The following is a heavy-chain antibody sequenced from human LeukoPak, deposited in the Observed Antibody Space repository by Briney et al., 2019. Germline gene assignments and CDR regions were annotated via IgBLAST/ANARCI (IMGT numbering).Heavy chain of an antibody. Sequence: GGSLRLSCAAPGFTFSSYAMSWVRQAPGKGLEWVSAISGSGGSTYYADSVKGRFTISRDNSKNTLYLQMNSLRAEDTAVYYCAKGQNWVVAAINYFDYWGQGTLVTVPS. J-gene: IGHJ4*02. CDR2: ISGSGGST. CDR3: AKGQNWVVAAINYFDY. D-gene: IGHD2-15*01. CDR1: GFTFSSYA. V-gene: IGHV3-23*01.